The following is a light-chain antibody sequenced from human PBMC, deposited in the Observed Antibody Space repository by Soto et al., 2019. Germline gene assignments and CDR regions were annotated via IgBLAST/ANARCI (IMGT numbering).Light chain of an antibody. CDR2: DAA. Sequence: DIQMTQSPSTLSATVGDRVTITCRASQSISSWLAWYQQKPGKAPNLLIYDAAILNSGVPPRFSGSGSGTEFTLTLTSLQSDDFATYYCQQYNTYLYTFGQGTNLEIK. V-gene: IGKV1-5*01. CDR1: QSISSW. CDR3: QQYNTYLYT. J-gene: IGKJ2*01.